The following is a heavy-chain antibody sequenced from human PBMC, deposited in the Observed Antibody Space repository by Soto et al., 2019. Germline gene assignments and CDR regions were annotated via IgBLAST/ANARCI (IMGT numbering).Heavy chain of an antibody. CDR3: ARRSFGSSRSFDL. CDR1: GFTFSSYA. D-gene: IGHD6-6*01. V-gene: IGHV3-23*01. Sequence: PGGSLRLSCAASGFTFSSYAMSWVRQAPGKGLEWVSAISGSGGSTYYADSVKGRFTISRDNSRNTLYLQMNSLSAEDTALYYCARRSFGSSRSFDLWGQGTMVTV. CDR2: ISGSGGST. J-gene: IGHJ3*01.